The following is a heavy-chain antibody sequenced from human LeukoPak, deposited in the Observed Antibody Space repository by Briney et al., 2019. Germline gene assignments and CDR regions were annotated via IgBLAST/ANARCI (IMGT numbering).Heavy chain of an antibody. Sequence: GSLRLSCTASGFTFSTYGMHWVRQAPGKGLEWVAFIQFDGSDEFYADSVKGRFTISRDNSKNTLYLQMNSLRPEDTSVYYCAEDQKLQPFHYWGQGTLVTVSS. CDR2: IQFDGSDE. CDR1: GFTFSTYG. D-gene: IGHD4-11*01. J-gene: IGHJ4*02. CDR3: AEDQKLQPFHY. V-gene: IGHV3-30*02.